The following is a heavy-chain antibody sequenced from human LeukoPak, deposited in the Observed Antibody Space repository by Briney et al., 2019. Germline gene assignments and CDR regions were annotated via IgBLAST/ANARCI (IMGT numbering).Heavy chain of an antibody. J-gene: IGHJ3*02. CDR2: ISSGSSCI. CDR1: GFTFNSYS. D-gene: IGHD3-10*01. Sequence: GGSLRLSCAASGFTFNSYSMNWVRQAPGKGLEWVSSISSGSSCIFYADSVKGRFTISRDNAKNSLYLQMNSLRAEDTAVYYCARGRSITLLRGVAMSDGFDIWGQGAMVAVSS. V-gene: IGHV3-21*01. CDR3: ARGRSITLLRGVAMSDGFDI.